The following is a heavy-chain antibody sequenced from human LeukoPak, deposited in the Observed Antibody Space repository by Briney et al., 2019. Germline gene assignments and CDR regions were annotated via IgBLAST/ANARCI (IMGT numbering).Heavy chain of an antibody. V-gene: IGHV4-39*01. CDR1: GGAISGRRDY. D-gene: IGHD3-16*01. Sequence: SETLSLTCTVSGGAISGRRDYWGWIRQPPGKGLEWIASIYYSGSTHYNPSLKSRVTISVDTSRNQFSLELRTATAADSAIYYCARNVSRGEPGGAFDMWGQGTMVTVSS. CDR2: IYYSGST. J-gene: IGHJ3*02. CDR3: ARNVSRGEPGGAFDM.